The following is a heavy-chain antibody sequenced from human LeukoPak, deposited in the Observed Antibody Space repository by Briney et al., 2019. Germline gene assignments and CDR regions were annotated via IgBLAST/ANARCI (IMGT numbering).Heavy chain of an antibody. Sequence: ASVKVSCKASGYTFTSYGISWVRQAPGQGLEWMGWISAYNGNTNYAQKLQGRVTMTTDTSTSTAYMELRSLRSDDTAVYYCARGRHIDYYDSSGYYDWGQGTLVTVSS. CDR2: ISAYNGNT. CDR1: GYTFTSYG. J-gene: IGHJ4*02. D-gene: IGHD3-22*01. V-gene: IGHV1-18*01. CDR3: ARGRHIDYYDSSGYYD.